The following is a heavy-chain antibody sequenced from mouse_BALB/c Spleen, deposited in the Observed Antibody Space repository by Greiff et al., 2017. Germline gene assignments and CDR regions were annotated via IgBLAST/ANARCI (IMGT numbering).Heavy chain of an antibody. D-gene: IGHD1-2*01. Sequence: EVQLVESGGGLVKPGGSLKLSCAASGFTFSSYAMSWVRQSPEKRLEWVAEISSGGSYTYYPDTVTGRFTISRDNAKNTLYLEMSSLRSEDTAMYYCARALHYYGEGYYAMEYWGQGTSVTVSA. CDR1: GFTFSSYA. J-gene: IGHJ4*01. CDR3: ARALHYYGEGYYAMEY. CDR2: ISSGGSYT. V-gene: IGHV5-9-4*01.